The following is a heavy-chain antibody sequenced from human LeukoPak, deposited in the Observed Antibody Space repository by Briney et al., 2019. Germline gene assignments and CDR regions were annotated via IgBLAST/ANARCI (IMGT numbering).Heavy chain of an antibody. CDR1: GGSISSHH. D-gene: IGHD6-13*01. Sequence: SETLSLTCTVSGGSISSHHWGWIRQPPGKGLEWIGTIFYTGNTYYSPSLKTRVTMSVATSKNHFSLNLSSVTAADTAFYYCARRAAAAGTTPEYYFDYWGQGTLVTVSS. V-gene: IGHV4-39*02. J-gene: IGHJ4*02. CDR3: ARRAAAAGTTPEYYFDY. CDR2: IFYTGNT.